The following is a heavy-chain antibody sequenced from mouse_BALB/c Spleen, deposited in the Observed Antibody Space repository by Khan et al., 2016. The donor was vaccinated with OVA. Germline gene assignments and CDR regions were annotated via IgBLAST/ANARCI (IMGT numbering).Heavy chain of an antibody. J-gene: IGHJ4*01. CDR3: ARSTYYGRGLYAMDY. CDR1: GYTFTSFW. Sequence: DLVKPGASVKLSCRTSGYTFTSFWINWIKQRPGQGLEWIGHIGPGSGNSYYNEMFKGKATLTVDTSSSTAYIQLSSLSSEDSAVYFYARSTYYGRGLYAMDYWGPGASVTVSS. CDR2: IGPGSGNS. V-gene: IGHV1S41*01. D-gene: IGHD1-1*01.